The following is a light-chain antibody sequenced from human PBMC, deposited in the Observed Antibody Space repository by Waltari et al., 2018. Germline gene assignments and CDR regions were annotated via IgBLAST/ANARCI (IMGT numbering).Light chain of an antibody. V-gene: IGLV3-19*01. CDR1: SLRSYD. CDR2: GKD. Sequence: SSELTQDPAVSMALGQTVRITCQGDSLRSYDASWYQQKPGQAPILVIYGKDNRPSGIPDRFSGSTSGNTASLTITGSQAEDEADYCCHSRVVSNVRGAFGGGTKLTVL. J-gene: IGLJ2*01. CDR3: HSRVVSNVRGA.